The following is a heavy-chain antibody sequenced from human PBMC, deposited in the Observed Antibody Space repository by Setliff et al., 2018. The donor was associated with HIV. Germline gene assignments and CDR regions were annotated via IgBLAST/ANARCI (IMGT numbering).Heavy chain of an antibody. CDR3: ARSGSGWYEGGYYFDY. V-gene: IGHV3-9*01. CDR1: GFTFDDYA. J-gene: IGHJ4*02. Sequence: LRLSCAASGFTFDDYAMHWVRQAPGKGLEWVSGISWNSGSIGYADSVKGRFTISRDNAKRSLYLGMNSLRAEDTAVYYCARSGSGWYEGGYYFDYWGQGTLVTVS. CDR2: ISWNSGSI. D-gene: IGHD6-19*01.